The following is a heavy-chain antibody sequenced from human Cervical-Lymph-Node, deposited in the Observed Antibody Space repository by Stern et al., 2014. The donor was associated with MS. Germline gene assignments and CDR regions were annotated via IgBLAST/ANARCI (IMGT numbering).Heavy chain of an antibody. V-gene: IGHV3-30*03. J-gene: IGHJ6*02. CDR3: ARDRGLTHYFYGMDV. D-gene: IGHD3-10*01. CDR2: ATYDGSDQ. CDR1: GFTFSDYG. Sequence: QLVQSGGGVVQPGKSLRLSCAASGFTFSDYGMHWVRQAPGKGLGWGALATYDGSDQYYADSVKGRFTVSRDNSKNTVLLQMNGLRPEDTAVYFCARDRGLTHYFYGMDVWGQGTTVTVSS.